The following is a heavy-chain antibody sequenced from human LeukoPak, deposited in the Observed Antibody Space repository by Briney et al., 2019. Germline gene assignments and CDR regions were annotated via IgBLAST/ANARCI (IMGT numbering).Heavy chain of an antibody. CDR1: GGSISSYY. Sequence: PSETLSLTCTVSGGSISSYYWSWIRQPPGKGLEWIGYIYYSGSTNCNPSLKSRVTISVDTSKNQFSLKLSSVTAADTAVYFCARDSPSSAFDIWGQGTMVTVSS. CDR2: IYYSGST. J-gene: IGHJ3*02. V-gene: IGHV4-59*12. CDR3: ARDSPSSAFDI. D-gene: IGHD3-10*01.